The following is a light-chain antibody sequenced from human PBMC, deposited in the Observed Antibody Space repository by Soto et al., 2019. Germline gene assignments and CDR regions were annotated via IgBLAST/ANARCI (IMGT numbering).Light chain of an antibody. J-gene: IGLJ1*01. CDR1: SSDVGGYNY. V-gene: IGLV2-14*01. CDR2: EVS. Sequence: QSVLTQPASVSGSPGQSITISCTGTSSDVGGYNYVSWYQQHPGKAPKLMIYEVSNRPSGVSNHFSGSKSGNTASLTISGLQAEDEADYYCSSYTTTNTYVFGTGTKV. CDR3: SSYTTTNTYV.